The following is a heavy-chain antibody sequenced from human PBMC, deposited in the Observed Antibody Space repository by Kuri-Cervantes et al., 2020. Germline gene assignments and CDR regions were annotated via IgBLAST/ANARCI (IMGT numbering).Heavy chain of an antibody. CDR2: IYWHDDR. Sequence: SGPTQVKLTKTLTLTCTLSGFSLSTSAVNVGWIRQPHGKALWWLVLIYWHDDRRYSPSLQCRHSITTVTSTNQVFLTMTNMDPVDTATYYCALHHGVWSGYLDIWGQGSLVTVSS. CDR1: GFSLSTSAVN. J-gene: IGHJ4*02. D-gene: IGHD3-3*01. CDR3: ALHHGVWSGYLDI. V-gene: IGHV2-5*01.